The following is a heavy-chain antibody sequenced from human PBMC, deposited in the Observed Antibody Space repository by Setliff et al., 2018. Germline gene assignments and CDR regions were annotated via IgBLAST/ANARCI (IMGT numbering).Heavy chain of an antibody. D-gene: IGHD4-17*01. CDR3: ARLRKDYGDYYYFDY. CDR2: INWNGGSI. CDR1: GFIFSTYW. V-gene: IGHV3-20*04. Sequence: GGSLRLSCAASGFIFSTYWMSWVRQAPGKGLEWVSGINWNGGSIVYADSVKGRFTISRDNAKNSLYLQMNSLRAEDTAVYYCARLRKDYGDYYYFDYWGQGTLVTVSS. J-gene: IGHJ4*02.